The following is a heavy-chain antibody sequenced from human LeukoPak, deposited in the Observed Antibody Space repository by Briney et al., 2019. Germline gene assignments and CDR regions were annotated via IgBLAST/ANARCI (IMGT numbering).Heavy chain of an antibody. J-gene: IGHJ4*02. V-gene: IGHV3-23*01. Sequence: GGSLRLSCAASGFTFSSYAMSWVRQAPGKGLEWVSAISGSGGSTHYADSVKGRFTISRDNSKNTLYLQMNRLRAEDTAVYYCTKGGGSSWSWTDYWGQGTLVTVSS. CDR2: ISGSGGST. CDR3: TKGGGSSWSWTDY. D-gene: IGHD6-13*01. CDR1: GFTFSSYA.